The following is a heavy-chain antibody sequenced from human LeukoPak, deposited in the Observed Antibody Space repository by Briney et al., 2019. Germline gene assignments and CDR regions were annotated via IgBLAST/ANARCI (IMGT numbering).Heavy chain of an antibody. D-gene: IGHD3-22*01. CDR3: ARLSSGYYQNWFNP. CDR2: IYPGGSDT. Sequence: GESLKISCKGSGYSFTTYWIGWVRQLSGKGLEWMGIIYPGGSDTRYSPSFQGQVTISADKSISTAYLQWSSLKASDTAMYYCARLSSGYYQNWFNPWGQGTLVTVSS. V-gene: IGHV5-51*01. J-gene: IGHJ5*02. CDR1: GYSFTTYW.